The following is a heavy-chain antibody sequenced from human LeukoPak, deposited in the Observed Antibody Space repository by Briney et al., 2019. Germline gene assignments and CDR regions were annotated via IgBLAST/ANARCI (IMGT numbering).Heavy chain of an antibody. Sequence: SETLSLTCTVSGGSFSSYYWSWIRQPPGKGLEWIGYIYYSGSTNYNPSLKSRVTISVDTSKNQFSLKLSSVTAADTAVYYCATQRRIAAAGTGDWFDPWGQGTLVTVSS. CDR2: IYYSGST. CDR1: GGSFSSYY. V-gene: IGHV4-59*12. J-gene: IGHJ5*02. D-gene: IGHD6-13*01. CDR3: ATQRRIAAAGTGDWFDP.